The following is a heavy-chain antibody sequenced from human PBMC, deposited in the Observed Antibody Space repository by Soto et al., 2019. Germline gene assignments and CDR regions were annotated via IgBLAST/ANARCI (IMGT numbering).Heavy chain of an antibody. J-gene: IGHJ6*03. CDR3: ARLYYYGSGLNRPDYYYYYYMDV. CDR2: IKQDGSEK. CDR1: GFTFSSYW. V-gene: IGHV3-7*01. D-gene: IGHD3-10*01. Sequence: EVQLVQSGGGLVQPGGSLRLSCAASGFTFSSYWMSWVRQAPGKGLEWVANIKQDGSEKYYVVSVKGRFTISRDNAKNSLYLQMNSLRAEDTAVYYCARLYYYGSGLNRPDYYYYYYMDVWGKGTTVTVSS.